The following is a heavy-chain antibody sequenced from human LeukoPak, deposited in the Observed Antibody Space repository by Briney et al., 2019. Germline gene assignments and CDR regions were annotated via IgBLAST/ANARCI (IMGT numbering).Heavy chain of an antibody. V-gene: IGHV3-23*01. Sequence: PGGSLRLSCAASGFTFSGYAMNWVRQAPGKGLEWVSGISGSGAGTYYADSVKGRYTISRDNSINTLYLQMNSLRAEDTAVYYCAKTIPGGYYGSGSLLGGRGYFDYWGQGTLVTVSS. CDR3: AKTIPGGYYGSGSLLGGRGYFDY. CDR2: ISGSGAGT. CDR1: GFTFSGYA. D-gene: IGHD3-10*01. J-gene: IGHJ4*02.